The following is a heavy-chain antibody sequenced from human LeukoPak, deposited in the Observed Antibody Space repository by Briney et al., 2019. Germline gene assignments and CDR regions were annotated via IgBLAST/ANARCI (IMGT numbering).Heavy chain of an antibody. CDR2: IYYSGST. Sequence: SETLSLTCTVSGVSISSYYWSWLRQPPGKGLEWIGYIYYSGSTNYNPSLKSRVTISVDTSKNQFSLKLSSVTAADTAVYYCARGPPYYYDSSGYPPYWFDPWGQGTLVTVSS. CDR3: ARGPPYYYDSSGYPPYWFDP. J-gene: IGHJ5*02. CDR1: GVSISSYY. D-gene: IGHD3-22*01. V-gene: IGHV4-59*01.